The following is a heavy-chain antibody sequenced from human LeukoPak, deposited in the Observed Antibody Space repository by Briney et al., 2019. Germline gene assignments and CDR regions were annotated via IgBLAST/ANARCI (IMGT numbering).Heavy chain of an antibody. D-gene: IGHD6-13*01. V-gene: IGHV4-4*07. CDR3: ARGERQLVHFDY. Sequence: PSETLSLTCTVSGDPISSYHWRWIRQPAGKGVEWIGRIYTSGSTNYNPSLKSRVTMSVDTSKNQFSLKLSSVTAADTAVYYCARGERQLVHFDYWGQGTLVTVSS. CDR2: IYTSGST. CDR1: GDPISSYH. J-gene: IGHJ4*02.